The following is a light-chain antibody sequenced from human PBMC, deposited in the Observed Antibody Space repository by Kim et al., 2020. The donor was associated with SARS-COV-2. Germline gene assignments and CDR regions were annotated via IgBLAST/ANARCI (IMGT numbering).Light chain of an antibody. V-gene: IGKV1-12*01. CDR3: QKTNTFPLT. CDR2: GAS. J-gene: IGKJ4*01. CDR1: QGIGRW. Sequence: ASVGDRVTISCRASQGIGRWLAWYQRRPGKAPKLLIYGASSLQSGIPSRFSGNGSETDFSLSISSLQPEDLATYYCQKTNTFPLTFGGGTKVDIK.